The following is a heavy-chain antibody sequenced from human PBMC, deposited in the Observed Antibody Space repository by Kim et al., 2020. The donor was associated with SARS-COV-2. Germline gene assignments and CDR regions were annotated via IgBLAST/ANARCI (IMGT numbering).Heavy chain of an antibody. CDR1: GYTFTGYY. D-gene: IGHD2-21*02. V-gene: IGHV1-2*06. Sequence: ASVKVSCKASGYTFTGYYMHWVRQAPGQGLEWMGRINPNSGGTNYAQKFQGRVTMTRDTSISTAYMELSRLRSDDTAVYYCARGPYCGGDCYCDYWGQGTLVTVSS. CDR2: INPNSGGT. CDR3: ARGPYCGGDCYCDY. J-gene: IGHJ4*02.